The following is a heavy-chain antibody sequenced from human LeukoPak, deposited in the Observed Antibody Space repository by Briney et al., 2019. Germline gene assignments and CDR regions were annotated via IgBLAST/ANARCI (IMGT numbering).Heavy chain of an antibody. J-gene: IGHJ4*02. V-gene: IGHV1-69*06. CDR2: IIPIFGTA. Sequence: GSSVKVSCKASGGTLSSYAISWVRQAPGQGLEWMGGIIPIFGTANYAQKFQGRVTITADKSTSTAYMEPSSLRSEDTAVYYCASNFQSYHFDYWGQGTLVTVSS. CDR1: GGTLSSYA. D-gene: IGHD3-10*01. CDR3: ASNFQSYHFDY.